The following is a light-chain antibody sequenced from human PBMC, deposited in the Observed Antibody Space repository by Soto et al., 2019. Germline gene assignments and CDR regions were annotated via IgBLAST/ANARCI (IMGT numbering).Light chain of an antibody. V-gene: IGLV2-14*01. Sequence: QSALTQPASVSGSPGQSITFSCTGTSSDVGGYNYVSWYQQHPGKAPKLMIYDVSNRPSGASNRFSGSKSGNTASLTISGLQAEDEADYYCSSYTSSSTLGVVFGGGTKLTVL. CDR1: SSDVGGYNY. CDR3: SSYTSSSTLGVV. J-gene: IGLJ2*01. CDR2: DVS.